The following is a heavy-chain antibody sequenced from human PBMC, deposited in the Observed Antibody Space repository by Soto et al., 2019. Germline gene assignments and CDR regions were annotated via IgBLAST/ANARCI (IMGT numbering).Heavy chain of an antibody. Sequence: GASVKVSCKASGYTFTSYGISWVRQAPGQGLEWMGWISAYNGNTNYAQKLQGRVTMTTDTSTSTAYMELRSLRSDDTAVYYCARELRSSFVYSGGRYDGVDPWGLGSLVTVSS. CDR1: GYTFTSYG. D-gene: IGHD6-19*01. CDR3: ARELRSSFVYSGGRYDGVDP. V-gene: IGHV1-18*01. J-gene: IGHJ5*02. CDR2: ISAYNGNT.